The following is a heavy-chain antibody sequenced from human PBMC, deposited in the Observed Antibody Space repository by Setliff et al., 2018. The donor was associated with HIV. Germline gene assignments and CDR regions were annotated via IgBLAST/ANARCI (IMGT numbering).Heavy chain of an antibody. J-gene: IGHJ4*02. CDR3: AQITVMGY. Sequence: PGGSLRLSCAASGITFSTYTMSWVRQAPGKGLEWISYITSSSSTIYYADSVKGRFTISRDNAKNSLYLQMNSLRAEDTAVYYCAQITVMGYWGQGTLVTVSS. CDR2: ITSSSSTI. CDR1: GITFSTYT. V-gene: IGHV3-48*04. D-gene: IGHD4-4*01.